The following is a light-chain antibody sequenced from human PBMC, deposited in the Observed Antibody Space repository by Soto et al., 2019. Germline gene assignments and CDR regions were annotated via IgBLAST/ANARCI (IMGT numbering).Light chain of an antibody. CDR1: QTVIASY. J-gene: IGKJ2*01. CDR2: GAS. CDR3: QQYGSAPHN. Sequence: EIVLTQSPGTLSLSPGERATLSCWASQTVIASYLAWYQQKPGQALRLLIYGASSRATGIPDRFSGSGSGTDFTLTISRREPEDFGVYYCQQYGSAPHNFGQGTKLEIK. V-gene: IGKV3-20*01.